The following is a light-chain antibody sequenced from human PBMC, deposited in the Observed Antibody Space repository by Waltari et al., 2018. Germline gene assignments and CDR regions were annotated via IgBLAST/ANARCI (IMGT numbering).Light chain of an antibody. CDR2: RGD. CDR1: ASNIGGNL. J-gene: IGLJ3*02. CDR3: ASWDDSLNGHWV. V-gene: IGLV1-44*01. Sequence: QSILTQPPSASGTPGQRVTISCSGSASNIGGNLVTWYQQPPAKAPKLLIDRGDQRPSGVPDRFSASKTGTSASLAISGLQSEDEADYFCASWDDSLNGHWVFGGGTKVTVL.